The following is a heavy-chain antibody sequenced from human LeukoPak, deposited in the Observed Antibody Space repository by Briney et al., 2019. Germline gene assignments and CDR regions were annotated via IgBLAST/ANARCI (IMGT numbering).Heavy chain of an antibody. D-gene: IGHD3-10*01. CDR2: IYSGGST. CDR1: GFTVSSNY. J-gene: IGHJ6*02. Sequence: GGSLRLSCAASGFTVSSNYMSWVRQAPGKGLEWVSVIYSGGSTYYADSVKGRFTISRDNSKNTLYLQMNSLRAEDTAVYYCARAYYGSGSPTYGMDVWGQGTTVTVSS. CDR3: ARAYYGSGSPTYGMDV. V-gene: IGHV3-53*01.